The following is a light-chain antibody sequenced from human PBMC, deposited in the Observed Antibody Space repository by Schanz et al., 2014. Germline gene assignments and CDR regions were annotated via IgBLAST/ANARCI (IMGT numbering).Light chain of an antibody. V-gene: IGKV3-15*01. CDR3: QQYNNWTPWT. Sequence: EIVMTQSPATLSVSPGERATLSCRASQSVSSNLAWFQQKPGQAPRLLIYGASTRATGIPARFSGSGSGTAFTLTISSLQYEDFAVYYCQQYNNWTPWTFGQGTKVEIK. CDR1: QSVSSN. J-gene: IGKJ1*01. CDR2: GAS.